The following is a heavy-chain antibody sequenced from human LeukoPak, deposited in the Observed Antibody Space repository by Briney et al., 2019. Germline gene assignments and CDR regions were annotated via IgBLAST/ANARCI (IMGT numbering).Heavy chain of an antibody. CDR1: GGSISSYY. D-gene: IGHD3-9*01. Sequence: PSETLSLTCTVSGGSISSYYWSWIRQPPGKGLEWIGYIYYSGSTNYNPSLKSRVTISVDTSKNQFSLKLSSVTAADTAVYYCAVDGYYFDYWGQGTLVTVSS. V-gene: IGHV4-59*08. CDR3: AVDGYYFDY. CDR2: IYYSGST. J-gene: IGHJ4*02.